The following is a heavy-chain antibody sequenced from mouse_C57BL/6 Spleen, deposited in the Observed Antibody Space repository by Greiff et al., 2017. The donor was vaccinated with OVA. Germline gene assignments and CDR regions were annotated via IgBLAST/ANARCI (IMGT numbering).Heavy chain of an antibody. Sequence: EVQRVESGDGLVKPGGSLKLSCAASGFTFSSYAMPWVRQTPEQRLEWVAYISSGGDCTYYADTVKGRFTISRDNARNTLYLQMSSLKSEDTAVYYCTRGKGRWYFDVWGTGTTVTVSS. J-gene: IGHJ1*03. CDR3: TRGKGRWYFDV. V-gene: IGHV5-9-1*02. CDR2: ISSGGDCT. D-gene: IGHD2-1*01. CDR1: GFTFSSYA.